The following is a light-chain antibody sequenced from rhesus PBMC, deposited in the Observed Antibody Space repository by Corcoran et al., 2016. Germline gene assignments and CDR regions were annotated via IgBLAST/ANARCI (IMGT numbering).Light chain of an antibody. V-gene: IGKV1-32*03. CDR1: QDISSY. J-gene: IGKJ4*01. CDR2: YAN. Sequence: DIQMSQSPSSLSASVGDRVTITCRASQDISSYLNWYQQKPGKAPKLLIYYANRLASGVPSMFSGSGSGTVYTLPVSSLQPEDFATYYGQQGYSAPLTFGGGTKVEIK. CDR3: QQGYSAPLT.